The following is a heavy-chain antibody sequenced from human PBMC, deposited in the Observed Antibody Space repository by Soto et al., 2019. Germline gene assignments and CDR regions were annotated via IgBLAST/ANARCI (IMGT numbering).Heavy chain of an antibody. CDR3: ARVWVGDYVGAFDI. D-gene: IGHD4-17*01. CDR1: GYTFTSYG. CDR2: ISAYNGNT. Sequence: ASVKASCKASGYTFTSYGISWVRQAPGQGLEWMGWISAYNGNTNYAQKLQGRVTMTTDTSTSTAYMELRSLRSDDTAVYYCARVWVGDYVGAFDIWGQGTMLTVSS. J-gene: IGHJ3*02. V-gene: IGHV1-18*01.